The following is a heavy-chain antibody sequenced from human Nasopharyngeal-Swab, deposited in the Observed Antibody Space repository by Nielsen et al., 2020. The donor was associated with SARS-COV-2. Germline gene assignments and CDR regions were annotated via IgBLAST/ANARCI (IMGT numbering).Heavy chain of an antibody. CDR2: ISSTNNFI. D-gene: IGHD1-20*01. CDR3: ARLPRNNWRLDS. CDR1: EFTFSDYV. V-gene: IGHV3-21*04. Sequence: GESLKISCSVSEFTFSDYVMNWVRQAPGKGLEWVSSISSTNNFIFYADSVKGRFTISRDNTKNSLYLQMNTLRVEDTAVYFCARLPRNNWRLDSWGQGILVTVSS. J-gene: IGHJ4*02.